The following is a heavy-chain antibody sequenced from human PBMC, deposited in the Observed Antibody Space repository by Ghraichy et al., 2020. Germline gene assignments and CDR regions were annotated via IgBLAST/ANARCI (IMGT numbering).Heavy chain of an antibody. CDR2: IYYSGST. J-gene: IGHJ4*02. CDR3: ASDSGWYGRLFDY. D-gene: IGHD6-19*01. V-gene: IGHV4-61*01. CDR1: GGSVSSGSYY. Sequence: SETLSLTCTVSGGSVSSGSYYWSWIRQPPGKGLEWIGYIYYSGSTNYNPSLKSRVTISVDTSKNQFSLKLSSVTAADTAVYYCASDSGWYGRLFDYWGQGTLVTVSS.